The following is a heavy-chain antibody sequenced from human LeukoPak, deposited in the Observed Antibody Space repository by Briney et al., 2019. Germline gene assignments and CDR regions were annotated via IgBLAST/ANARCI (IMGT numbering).Heavy chain of an antibody. D-gene: IGHD3-3*01. CDR1: GYTFTSYG. J-gene: IGHJ6*03. CDR2: ISAYNGNT. CDR3: ARVSPERFDFWSGYYYYYYMDV. Sequence: ASVKVSCKASGYTFTSYGISWVRQAPGQGLEWMGWISAYNGNTNYAQKLQGRVTMTTDTSTSTAYMELRSLRSDDTAVHYCARVSPERFDFWSGYYYYYYMDVWGKGTTVTVSS. V-gene: IGHV1-18*01.